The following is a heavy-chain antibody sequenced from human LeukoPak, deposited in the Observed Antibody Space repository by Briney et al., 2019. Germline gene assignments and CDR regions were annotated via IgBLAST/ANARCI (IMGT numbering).Heavy chain of an antibody. V-gene: IGHV3-7*01. Sequence: PGGSLRLSRAASGFTFSSYSMNWVRQAPGKGLEWVANINEDGSQTYFVDSLKGRFTISRDNAKNSLYLHMYSLRAEDTAVYFCARGPMTVITLWGQGTKVTVSS. J-gene: IGHJ4*02. CDR3: ARGPMTVITL. CDR1: GFTFSSYS. D-gene: IGHD2/OR15-2a*01. CDR2: INEDGSQT.